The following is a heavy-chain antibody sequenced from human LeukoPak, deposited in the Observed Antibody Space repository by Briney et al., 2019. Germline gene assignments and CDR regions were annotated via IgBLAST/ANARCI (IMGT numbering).Heavy chain of an antibody. V-gene: IGHV1-18*01. J-gene: IGHJ4*02. D-gene: IGHD6-13*01. CDR2: ISVYSGDT. Sequence: GASVKVSCKASGYTFSSYGISWVRQAPGQGLAWMGWISVYSGDTKYAQKVQGRVTMTTDTPTSTAYMELRSLTSDDTAVYFCARAPAAGATRVDYWGQGTLVTVSS. CDR3: ARAPAAGATRVDY. CDR1: GYTFSSYG.